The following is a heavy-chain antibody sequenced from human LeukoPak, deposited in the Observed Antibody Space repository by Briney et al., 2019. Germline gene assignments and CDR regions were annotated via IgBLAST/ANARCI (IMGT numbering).Heavy chain of an antibody. J-gene: IGHJ3*02. Sequence: PGGSLRLSCAASGFTFSSYSMNWVRQAPGKGLEWVSSISSSSSYIYYADSVKGRFTISRDNAKNSLYLQMNSLRAEDTAVYYCATARPTSSLTPYDAFDIWGQGTMVTVSS. CDR1: GFTFSSYS. D-gene: IGHD3-9*01. V-gene: IGHV3-21*01. CDR2: ISSSSSYI. CDR3: ATARPTSSLTPYDAFDI.